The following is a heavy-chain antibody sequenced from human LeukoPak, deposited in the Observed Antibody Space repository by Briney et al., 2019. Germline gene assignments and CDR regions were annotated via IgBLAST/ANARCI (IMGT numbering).Heavy chain of an antibody. CDR1: GGSFSGYY. V-gene: IGHV4-34*01. CDR3: ARGRVDIVVVPAAMSRYFDY. J-gene: IGHJ4*02. D-gene: IGHD2-2*03. Sequence: SETLSLTCAVYGGSFSGYYWSWIRQPPGKWLEWIGEINHSGSTNYNPSLKSRVTISVDTPKNQFSLKLSSVTAADTAVYYCARGRVDIVVVPAAMSRYFDYWGQGTLVTVSS. CDR2: INHSGST.